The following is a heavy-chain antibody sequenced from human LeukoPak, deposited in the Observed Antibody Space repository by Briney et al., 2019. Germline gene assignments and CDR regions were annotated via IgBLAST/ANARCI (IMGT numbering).Heavy chain of an antibody. CDR1: GFTFSSYS. J-gene: IGHJ4*02. CDR3: ARGRSGE. V-gene: IGHV3-21*01. CDR2: ITSTSYT. Sequence: GGSLRLSCAAPGFTFSSYSMNWVRQAPGKGLEWVSTITSTSYTFYADSLKDRFTISRDNANNSLYLQMSSLRAEDTAVYYCARGRSGEWGQGTLVTVSS.